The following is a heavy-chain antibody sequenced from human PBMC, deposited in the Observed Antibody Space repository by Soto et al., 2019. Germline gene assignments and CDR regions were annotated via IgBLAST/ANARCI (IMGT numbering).Heavy chain of an antibody. J-gene: IGHJ3*02. D-gene: IGHD6-13*01. CDR2: IYYSGST. CDR1: GGSISSGGYY. V-gene: IGHV4-31*03. Sequence: QVQLQESGPGLVKPSQTLSLTCTVSGGSISSGGYYWSWIRQHPGKGLEWIGYIYYSGSTYYNPSLKSRVTISVDTSKNQFSLKLSSVTAADTAVHYCARGYSSSWEDAFDIWGQGTMVTVSS. CDR3: ARGYSSSWEDAFDI.